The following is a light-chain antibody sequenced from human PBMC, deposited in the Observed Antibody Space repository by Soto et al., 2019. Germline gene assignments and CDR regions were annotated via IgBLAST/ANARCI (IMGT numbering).Light chain of an antibody. V-gene: IGKV1-39*01. CDR1: QSFSSR. CDR2: ETS. CDR3: QQSFRRPFP. Sequence: DIQMTQSPSSLSASVGDRVTITCRASQSFSSRLTWYQQKPGEAPKLLIYETSNFQNGVPSRFSGSGSDTEFPLTINSMQSQDFADYYCQQSFRRPFPLGQGTKLDIK. J-gene: IGKJ2*01.